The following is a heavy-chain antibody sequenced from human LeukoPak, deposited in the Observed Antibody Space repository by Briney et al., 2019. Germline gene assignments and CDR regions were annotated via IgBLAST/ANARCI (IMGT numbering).Heavy chain of an antibody. D-gene: IGHD6-13*01. J-gene: IGHJ4*02. CDR1: GFTFSSYW. V-gene: IGHV3-7*01. CDR2: IKQDGSEK. CDR3: AMGIAAAGFDY. Sequence: GGSLRLSCAASGFTFSSYWMSWVRQAPGKGLEWVSNIKQDGSEKYYVDSVKGRFTISRDNAKNSLYLQMNSLRAEDTAVYYCAMGIAAAGFDYWGQGTLVTVSS.